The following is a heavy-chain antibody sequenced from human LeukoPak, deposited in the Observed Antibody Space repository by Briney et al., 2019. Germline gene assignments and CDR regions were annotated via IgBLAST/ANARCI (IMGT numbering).Heavy chain of an antibody. V-gene: IGHV3-23*01. CDR2: ISGSGGST. CDR1: GFTFSSYA. D-gene: IGHD3-9*01. Sequence: PGGSLRLSCAASGFTFSSYAMSWVRQAPGKGLEWVSAISGSGGSTYYADSVKGRFTISRDNSKNTLYLQMNSLRAEDTAVYYCAKGPLLVIQYPYYFDYWGQGTLVTVSS. J-gene: IGHJ4*02. CDR3: AKGPLLVIQYPYYFDY.